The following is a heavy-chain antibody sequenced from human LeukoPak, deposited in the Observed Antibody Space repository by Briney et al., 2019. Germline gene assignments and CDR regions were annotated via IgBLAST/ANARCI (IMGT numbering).Heavy chain of an antibody. Sequence: SGTLSLTCTVSGASISPYYWNLIRQPAGKGLEWIGRLYPSGSSDYNPSLKSRVSISVGTSNNQFSLRVTSVTAADMAIYYCARDLSGSLYFDYWGQGILVTVSA. D-gene: IGHD3-10*01. CDR1: GASISPYY. V-gene: IGHV4-4*07. CDR3: ARDLSGSLYFDY. CDR2: LYPSGSS. J-gene: IGHJ4*02.